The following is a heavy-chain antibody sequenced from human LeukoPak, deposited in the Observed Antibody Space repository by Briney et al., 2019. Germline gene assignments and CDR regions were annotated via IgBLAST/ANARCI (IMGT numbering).Heavy chain of an antibody. CDR1: GGSISSGGYY. J-gene: IGHJ4*02. D-gene: IGHD1-26*01. Sequence: SETLSLTCTVSGGSISSGGYYWSWIRQPPGKGLEWIGYIYHSGSTYYNPSLKSRVTISVDRSKNQFSLKLSSVTAADTAVYYCARVVVGATWRGYYFDYWGQETLVTVSS. CDR2: IYHSGST. CDR3: ARVVVGATWRGYYFDY. V-gene: IGHV4-30-2*01.